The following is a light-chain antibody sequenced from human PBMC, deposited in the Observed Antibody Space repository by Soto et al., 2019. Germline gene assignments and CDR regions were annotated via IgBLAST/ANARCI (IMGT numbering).Light chain of an antibody. CDR1: QSVSSSY. Sequence: EIVLTQSPGTLSLSPGERATLSCRASQSVSSSYLAWYQQKPGQAPRLLIYDASSRATGIPDRFSGSGSGTDFSFTISGLEPEDFAVYYCQQYGSSSYTFGQGTKLEIK. CDR3: QQYGSSSYT. J-gene: IGKJ2*01. V-gene: IGKV3-20*01. CDR2: DAS.